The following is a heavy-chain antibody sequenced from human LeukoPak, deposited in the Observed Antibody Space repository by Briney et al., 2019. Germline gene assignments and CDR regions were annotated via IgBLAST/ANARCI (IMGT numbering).Heavy chain of an antibody. CDR3: ARWGSIYYYYYMDV. V-gene: IGHV4-34*01. J-gene: IGHJ6*03. CDR2: INHSGST. Sequence: SETLSLTCAVYGGSFSGYYWSWIRQPPGKGLEWIGEINHSGSTNYNPSLKGRVTISVDTSKNQFSLKLSSVTAADTAVYYCARWGSIYYYYYMDVWGKGTTVTVSS. CDR1: GGSFSGYY. D-gene: IGHD7-27*01.